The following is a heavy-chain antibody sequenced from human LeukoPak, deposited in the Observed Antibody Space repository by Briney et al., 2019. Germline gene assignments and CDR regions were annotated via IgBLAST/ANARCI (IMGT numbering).Heavy chain of an antibody. CDR2: ISAYNGNT. Sequence: GASVKVSCKASGYTFTRYGISWVRQAPGQGLEWMGWISAYNGNTNYAQKLQGRVTMTTDTSTSTAYMELRSLRSDDTAVYRCARGSQGYYYYYMDVWGKGTTVTVSS. CDR1: GYTFTRYG. V-gene: IGHV1-18*01. CDR3: ARGSQGYYYYYMDV. J-gene: IGHJ6*03.